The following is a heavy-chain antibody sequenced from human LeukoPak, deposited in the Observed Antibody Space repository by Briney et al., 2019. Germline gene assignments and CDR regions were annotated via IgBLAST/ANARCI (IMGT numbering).Heavy chain of an antibody. D-gene: IGHD3-10*01. J-gene: IGHJ4*02. V-gene: IGHV3-7*01. CDR3: ARGGHRQKEF. CDR1: GFTFSNYW. CDR2: IKPDGSDK. Sequence: PGGSLRLSCEASGFTFSNYWMTWGRQSPGKGLEWVAIIKPDGSDKFYVDSVKGRFTISRDNAKNSLYLQMSNLRAEDTAVYYCARGGHRQKEFWGQGTLVTVSS.